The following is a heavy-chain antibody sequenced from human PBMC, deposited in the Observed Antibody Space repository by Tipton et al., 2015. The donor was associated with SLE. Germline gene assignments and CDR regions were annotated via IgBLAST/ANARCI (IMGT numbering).Heavy chain of an antibody. V-gene: IGHV4-59*01. CDR2: IYHGGSGST. J-gene: IGHJ5*02. CDR3: ARGSDTSPGWFDP. D-gene: IGHD2-2*01. Sequence: LRLSCSVSGGSSSNYYWSWIRQPPGKGLEWIAYIYHGGSGSTNYNPSLKSRVTISVDASKNQVSLILTSVTAADTAVYYCARGSDTSPGWFDPWGQGTLVTVSS. CDR1: GGSSSNYY.